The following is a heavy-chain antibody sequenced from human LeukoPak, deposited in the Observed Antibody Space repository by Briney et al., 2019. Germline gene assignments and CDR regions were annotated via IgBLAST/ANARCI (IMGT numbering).Heavy chain of an antibody. D-gene: IGHD5-12*01. CDR2: INHSGST. CDR3: ARGYDYPRSLYYYYDGMDI. J-gene: IGHJ6*02. CDR1: GGSFSGYY. Sequence: NPSETLSLTCAVYGGSFSGYYWSWIRQPPGKGLEWIGEINHSGSTNYNPSLKSRVTISVEPSKNQFSLKLSSVTPADTAVYYCARGYDYPRSLYYYYDGMDIWGQGTTVTVSS. V-gene: IGHV4-34*01.